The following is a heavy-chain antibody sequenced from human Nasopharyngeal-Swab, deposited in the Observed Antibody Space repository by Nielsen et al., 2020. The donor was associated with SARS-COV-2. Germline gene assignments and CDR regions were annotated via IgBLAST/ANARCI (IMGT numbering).Heavy chain of an antibody. CDR3: ACQYCSSTSWPEYYYYYMDV. CDR2: IYHSGST. Sequence: SETLSLTCTVSGYSISSGYYWGWIRQPPGKGLEWIGSIYHSGSTYYNPSLKSRVTISVDTSKNQFSLKLSSVTAADTAVYYCACQYCSSTSWPEYYYYYMDVWGKGTTVTVSS. J-gene: IGHJ6*03. D-gene: IGHD2-2*01. V-gene: IGHV4-38-2*02. CDR1: GYSISSGYY.